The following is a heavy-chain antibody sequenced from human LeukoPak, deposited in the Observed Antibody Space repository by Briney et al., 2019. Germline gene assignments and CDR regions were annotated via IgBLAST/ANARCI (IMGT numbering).Heavy chain of an antibody. CDR3: ARDSGSYPHWFAP. D-gene: IGHD1-26*01. CDR1: GGSISSYY. J-gene: IGHJ5*02. Sequence: SETLSLTCTVSGGSISSYYWIWIRQPPGKGLEWIGYIFYSGITNYNPSLKSRVTISVDTSKKQFSLKLTSVTAADTAVYYCARDSGSYPHWFAPWGQGTLVTVSS. CDR2: IFYSGIT. V-gene: IGHV4-59*01.